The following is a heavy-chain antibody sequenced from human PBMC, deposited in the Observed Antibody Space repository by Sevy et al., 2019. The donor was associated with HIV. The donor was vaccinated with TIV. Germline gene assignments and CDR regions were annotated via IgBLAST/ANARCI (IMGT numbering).Heavy chain of an antibody. CDR3: ASHSKIISVAGTIYFQH. CDR2: ISGSGGTI. CDR1: GFTFSDYY. V-gene: IGHV3-11*01. J-gene: IGHJ1*01. Sequence: GGSLRLSCAASGFTFSDYYMSWIRQAPGKGLEWVSYISGSGGTIYYADSVKGRFTISRDNAKNSLYLQMNSLRAEDTGVYYWASHSKIISVAGTIYFQHWGQGTLVTVSS. D-gene: IGHD6-19*01.